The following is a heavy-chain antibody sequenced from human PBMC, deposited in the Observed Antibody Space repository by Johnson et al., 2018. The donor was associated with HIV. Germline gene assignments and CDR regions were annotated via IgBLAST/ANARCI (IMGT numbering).Heavy chain of an antibody. D-gene: IGHD2-2*01. CDR2: ISYDGSNK. Sequence: QMLLVESGGGVVQPGRSLRLSCAASGFTFSSYALHWVRQAPGKGLEWVAVISYDGSNKYYADSVKGRFTISRDNSKNTLYLQMNSLRAVDTAVYYFARDLEDIVVVPAAIGAFDIWGQGTMVTVSS. CDR1: GFTFSSYA. J-gene: IGHJ3*02. V-gene: IGHV3-30*04. CDR3: ARDLEDIVVVPAAIGAFDI.